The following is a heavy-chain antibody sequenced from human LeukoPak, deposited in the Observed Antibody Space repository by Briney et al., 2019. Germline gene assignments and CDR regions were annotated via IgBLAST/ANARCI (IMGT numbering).Heavy chain of an antibody. Sequence: SETLSPTCTVSGGSISSYYWSWIRQPAGKGLEWIGRIYTSGSTNYNPSLKSRVTMSVDTSKNQFSLKLSSVTAADTAVYYCARDMGLYSYGSFDYWGQGTLVTVSS. J-gene: IGHJ4*02. D-gene: IGHD5-18*01. CDR1: GGSISSYY. V-gene: IGHV4-4*07. CDR3: ARDMGLYSYGSFDY. CDR2: IYTSGST.